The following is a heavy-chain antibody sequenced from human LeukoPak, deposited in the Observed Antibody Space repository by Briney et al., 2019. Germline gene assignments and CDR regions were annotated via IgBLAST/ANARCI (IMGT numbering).Heavy chain of an antibody. CDR2: IYYSESP. D-gene: IGHD3-10*01. V-gene: IGHV4-39*07. Sequence: SVTVSLTCTVSGRSIKSSSYYWRGIRQPPGRGLEGIGSIYYSESPHYHLSLKSRATITVDRSKNRFSVKLSSVSSADTAVYYCARDRNYYGSGSDYMDVWGKGPTVTVS. CDR3: ARDRNYYGSGSDYMDV. CDR1: GRSIKSSSYY. J-gene: IGHJ6*03.